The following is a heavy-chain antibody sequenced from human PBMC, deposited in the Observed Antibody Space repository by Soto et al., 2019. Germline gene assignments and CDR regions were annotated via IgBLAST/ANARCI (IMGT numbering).Heavy chain of an antibody. J-gene: IGHJ4*02. CDR1: GFTVSTNY. V-gene: IGHV3-66*01. Sequence: GGSLRLSCAASGFTVSTNYMTWVRQAPGKGLEWVSIIYSGGSSYYADSVKGRFTISRDNSKNTVYLQMNSLRAEDTAVYYCARDPGITVAGWGFFDYWGQGSLVTVSS. CDR2: IYSGGSS. D-gene: IGHD6-19*01. CDR3: ARDPGITVAGWGFFDY.